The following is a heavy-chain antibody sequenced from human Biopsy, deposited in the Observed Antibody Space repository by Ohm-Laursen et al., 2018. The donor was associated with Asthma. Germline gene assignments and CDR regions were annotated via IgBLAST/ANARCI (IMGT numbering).Heavy chain of an antibody. CDR3: ARHMKGVSVFDI. J-gene: IGHJ3*02. CDR2: PHHSGYT. Sequence: SGTLSLTCAVYGGSFSSTYWSWIRQTPGKGLEWLGDPHHSGYTNYNPSLSSRFTLSVATSKNQFSLKLSSLTAADTAVYSCARHMKGVSVFDIWGQGTMVIVSS. V-gene: IGHV4-34*01. D-gene: IGHD3-10*01. CDR1: GGSFSSTY.